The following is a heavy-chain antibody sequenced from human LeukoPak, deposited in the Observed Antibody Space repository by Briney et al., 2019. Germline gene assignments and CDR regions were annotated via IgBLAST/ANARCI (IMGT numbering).Heavy chain of an antibody. CDR1: GFTFSSYA. D-gene: IGHD2-15*01. CDR3: AKGFLASCSGSRCYPFDH. CDR2: ISYDGSNK. J-gene: IGHJ4*02. Sequence: GGSLRLSCAASGFTFSSYAMHWVRQAPGKGLEWVAVISYDGSNKYYADSVKGRFTISRDNSENTVYMQMDSLRAEDTAVYYCAKGFLASCSGSRCYPFDHWGQGTPVTVSS. V-gene: IGHV3-30*07.